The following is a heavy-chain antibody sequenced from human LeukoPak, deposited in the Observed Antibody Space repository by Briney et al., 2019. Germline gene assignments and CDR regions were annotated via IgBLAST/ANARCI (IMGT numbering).Heavy chain of an antibody. CDR1: GYTFTSYY. D-gene: IGHD3-16*02. CDR3: ARDRLMITFGGVIAHPAWFDP. V-gene: IGHV1-46*01. J-gene: IGHJ5*02. Sequence: GASVKVSCKASGYTFTSYYMHWVRQAPGQGLEWMGIINPSGGSTSYAQKFQGRVTMTRDASTSTVYMELSSLRSEDTAVYYCARDRLMITFGGVIAHPAWFDPWGQGTLVTVSS. CDR2: INPSGGST.